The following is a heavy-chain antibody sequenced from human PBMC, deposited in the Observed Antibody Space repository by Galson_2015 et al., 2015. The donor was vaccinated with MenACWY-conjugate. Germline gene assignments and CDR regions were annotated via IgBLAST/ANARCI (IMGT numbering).Heavy chain of an antibody. D-gene: IGHD1-26*01. CDR3: ARHPPGGRGMDV. J-gene: IGHJ6*02. CDR2: IDPVNSDI. CDR1: GYSFTTYW. V-gene: IGHV5-51*01. Sequence: CKGSGYSFTTYWLGWVRQMPGTGLEWVGLIDPVNSDIRYSPSFQGQVTISADESISTAYLQWSSLKASDTAMYYCARHPPGGRGMDVWGRGTTVTVSS.